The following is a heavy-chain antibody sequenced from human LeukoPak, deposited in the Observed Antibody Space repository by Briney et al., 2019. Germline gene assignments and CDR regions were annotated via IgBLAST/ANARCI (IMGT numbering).Heavy chain of an antibody. Sequence: ASMKVSCKASGYTFTGYYMHWVRQAPGQGLEWMGWINPNSGGTNYAQKFQGRVTMTRDTSISTAYMELSRLRSDDTAVYYCARKRIFFGEADFDYWGQGTLVTVSS. D-gene: IGHD3-10*01. CDR3: ARKRIFFGEADFDY. J-gene: IGHJ4*02. V-gene: IGHV1-2*02. CDR2: INPNSGGT. CDR1: GYTFTGYY.